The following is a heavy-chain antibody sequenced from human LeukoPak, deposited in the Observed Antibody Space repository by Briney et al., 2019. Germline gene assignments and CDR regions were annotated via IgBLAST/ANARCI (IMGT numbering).Heavy chain of an antibody. CDR1: GGSISSGGYY. CDR2: IYYSGST. V-gene: IGHV4-31*03. CDR3: ARRYHYGYYFDY. J-gene: IGHJ4*02. D-gene: IGHD5-18*01. Sequence: SETLSLTCTVSGGSISSGGYYWSWIRQHPGKGLEWIGYIYYSGSTYYNPSLKSRVTISVDTSKNQFSLKLSSVTAADTAVYYCARRYHYGYYFDYWGQGTLVTVSS.